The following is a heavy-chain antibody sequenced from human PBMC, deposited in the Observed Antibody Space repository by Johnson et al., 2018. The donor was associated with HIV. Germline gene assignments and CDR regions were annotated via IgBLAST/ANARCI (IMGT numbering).Heavy chain of an antibody. J-gene: IGHJ3*02. D-gene: IGHD3-10*01. CDR3: ARALADGWFSYDVFDI. Sequence: VQLVESGGGLVQPGGSLRLSCAASGFTVSNIYMSWVRQAPGKGLEWVSVIYSGGRTDYADSVKGRFTISRDNSKNTLYLQMNSLRAEDTAVYYCARALADGWFSYDVFDIWGQGTMVNVSS. CDR1: GFTVSNIY. CDR2: IYSGGRT. V-gene: IGHV3-66*01.